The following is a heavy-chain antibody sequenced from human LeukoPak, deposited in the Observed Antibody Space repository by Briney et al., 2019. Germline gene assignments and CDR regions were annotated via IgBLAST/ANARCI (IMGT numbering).Heavy chain of an antibody. CDR1: GFTFSSCS. D-gene: IGHD6-19*01. Sequence: PGGSLRLSCAASGFTFSSCSMNWVRQAPGKGLEWVSSISSSSSYIYYADSVKGRFTISRDNAKNSLYLQMNSLRAEDTAVYYCASRTPGSALVSSRDYWGQGTLVTVSS. CDR2: ISSSSSYI. J-gene: IGHJ4*02. CDR3: ASRTPGSALVSSRDY. V-gene: IGHV3-21*01.